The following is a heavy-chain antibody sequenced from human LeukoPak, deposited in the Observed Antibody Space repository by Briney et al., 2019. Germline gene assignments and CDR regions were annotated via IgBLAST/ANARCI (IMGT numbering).Heavy chain of an antibody. CDR1: GGSISSSSYY. V-gene: IGHV4-39*07. J-gene: IGHJ4*02. CDR2: IYYSGST. Sequence: SETLPLTCTVSGGSISSSSYYWGWIRQPPGKGLEWIGSIYYSGSTNYNPSLKSRVTMSLDTSRNQFSLKLSSVTAADTAVYYCARSDDSSNDPFDYWGQGTLVTVSS. D-gene: IGHD3-22*01. CDR3: ARSDDSSNDPFDY.